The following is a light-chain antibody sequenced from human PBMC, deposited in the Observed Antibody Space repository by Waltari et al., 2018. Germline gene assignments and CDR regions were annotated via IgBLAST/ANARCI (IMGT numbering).Light chain of an antibody. CDR2: DAS. J-gene: IGKJ5*01. V-gene: IGKV3-11*01. Sequence: EIVLTQSPATLSLSPGERATLSCRASQSVSRYLAWYQQKPGQAPRLLLYDASNRATGIPARFSGSGSGTDFTLTISGLEPEDFAVYYCQQRRNWPPITFGQGTRLEIK. CDR1: QSVSRY. CDR3: QQRRNWPPIT.